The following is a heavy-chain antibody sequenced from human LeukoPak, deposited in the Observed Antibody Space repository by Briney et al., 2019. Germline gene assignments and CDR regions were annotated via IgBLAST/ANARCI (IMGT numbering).Heavy chain of an antibody. V-gene: IGHV3-21*01. D-gene: IGHD3-10*01. J-gene: IGHJ4*02. CDR1: GFTFSNYA. Sequence: GGSLRLSCAASGFTFSNYAMEWVRQAPGKGLEWVSSLSSTSINIYYADSVKGRFTISGDNAKNSLYLQMNSLRAEDTAVYYCARLSMTSYGKYYFEYWGQGTLVTVSS. CDR2: LSSTSINI. CDR3: ARLSMTSYGKYYFEY.